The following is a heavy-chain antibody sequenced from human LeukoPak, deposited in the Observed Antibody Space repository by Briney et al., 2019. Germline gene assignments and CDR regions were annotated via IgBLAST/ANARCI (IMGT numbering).Heavy chain of an antibody. V-gene: IGHV3-53*01. Sequence: GGSLRLSCAASGFTVSSDYMSWVRQAPGKGLEWVSVIYSGGSTYYAGSVKGRFTISRDNSKNTLYLQMNSLRAEDTAVYYCARVFGVEMATRAFDIWGQGTMVTVSS. J-gene: IGHJ3*02. CDR1: GFTVSSDY. D-gene: IGHD5-24*01. CDR3: ARVFGVEMATRAFDI. CDR2: IYSGGST.